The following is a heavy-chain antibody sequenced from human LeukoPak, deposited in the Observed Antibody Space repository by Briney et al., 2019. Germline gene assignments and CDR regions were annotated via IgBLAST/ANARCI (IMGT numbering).Heavy chain of an antibody. CDR3: SRGRQGMDV. V-gene: IGHV3-49*04. CDR2: IRSKAYGVTT. CDR1: RFTLCDYS. D-gene: IGHD3-16*01. J-gene: IGHJ6*02. Sequence: PRRSPKISPATPRFTLCDYSVSLGPPGPRKGLDRVGFIRSKAYGVTTEYAASVKGRFTFSRDDSKSIAYLQMNSLKTEDTAVYYCSRGRQGMDVWGQGTTVTVSS.